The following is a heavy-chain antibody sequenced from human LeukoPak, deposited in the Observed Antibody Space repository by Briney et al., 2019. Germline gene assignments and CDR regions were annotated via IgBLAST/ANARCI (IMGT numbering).Heavy chain of an antibody. V-gene: IGHV3-11*04. CDR1: GFIFSDYY. D-gene: IGHD4-17*01. J-gene: IGHJ4*02. Sequence: PGGSLRLSCAASGFIFSDYYMSWIRQAPGKGLEWVSYISSSDSTIYYADSVKGRFTISRDNAKNSLYLQMNSLRAEDTAVYYCARVAINDYGDYFDYWGQGTLVTVSS. CDR3: ARVAINDYGDYFDY. CDR2: ISSSDSTI.